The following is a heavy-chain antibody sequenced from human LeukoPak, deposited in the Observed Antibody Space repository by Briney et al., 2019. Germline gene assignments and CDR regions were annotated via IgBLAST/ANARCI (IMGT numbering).Heavy chain of an antibody. D-gene: IGHD2-15*01. Sequence: ASVKVSFETSGYTSIDYYMHWVRQAPGQGLEWMGVINPRGGSTTYAQKFQGRVTMTRDTSTRTLYMELSSLRSDDTAVYYCARKMTGYSYYFDYWGQGTLVTVAS. V-gene: IGHV1-46*01. J-gene: IGHJ4*02. CDR1: GYTSIDYY. CDR3: ARKMTGYSYYFDY. CDR2: INPRGGST.